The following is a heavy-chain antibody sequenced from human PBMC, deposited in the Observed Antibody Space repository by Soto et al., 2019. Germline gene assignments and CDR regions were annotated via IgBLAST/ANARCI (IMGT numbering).Heavy chain of an antibody. CDR2: IFYFGST. V-gene: IGHV4-59*08. Sequence: PPNTLSLTCNIPGASITSHYWHWIRHTPGNGLEWIGYIFYFGSTNYNPSLKSRVTLSIDTSKNQLSLKLSSVTAADTAVYYCARHSPDFDWLSQFDYWGQGTLVTVS. CDR3: ARHSPDFDWLSQFDY. J-gene: IGHJ4*02. CDR1: GASITSHY. D-gene: IGHD3-9*01.